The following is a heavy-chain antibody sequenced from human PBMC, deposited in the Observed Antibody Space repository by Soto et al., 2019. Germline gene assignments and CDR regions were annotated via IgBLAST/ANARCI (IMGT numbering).Heavy chain of an antibody. D-gene: IGHD5-18*01. CDR1: RGSNSSGGYS. CDR3: ARGGRYSYSSYSDY. J-gene: IGHJ4*02. V-gene: IGHV4-30-2*01. CDR2: IYHSGST. Sequence: SETLSLTCAVSRGSNSSGGYSWSWIRQPPGKGLEWIGYIYHSGSTYYNPSLKSRVTISVDRSKNQFSLKPSSVTAAGKAVYYCARGGRYSYSSYSDYRGKGTLVTDFS.